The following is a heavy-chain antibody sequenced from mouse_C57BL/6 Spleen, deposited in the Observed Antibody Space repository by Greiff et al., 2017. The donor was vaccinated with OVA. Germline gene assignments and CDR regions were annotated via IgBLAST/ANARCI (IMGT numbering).Heavy chain of an antibody. Sequence: QVQLQQPGAELVRPGTSVKLSCKASGYTFTSYWMHWVKQRPGQGLEWIGVIDPSDSYTNYNQKFKGKATLTVDTSSSTAYMQLSSLTSEDSAVYYCATTKADDGYAAYWGQGTLVTVSA. CDR3: ATTKADDGYAAY. D-gene: IGHD2-3*01. J-gene: IGHJ3*01. CDR2: IDPSDSYT. V-gene: IGHV1-59*01. CDR1: GYTFTSYW.